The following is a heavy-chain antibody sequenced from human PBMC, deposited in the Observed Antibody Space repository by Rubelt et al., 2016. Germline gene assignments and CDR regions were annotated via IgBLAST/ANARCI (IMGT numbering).Heavy chain of an antibody. CDR3: ARLLKDYGGFDY. CDR2: IYHSGSN. Sequence: QVQLQESGPGLVKPSGTLSLTCAVSGGSISSSNWWSWVRQPPGKGLEWIGEIYHSGSNNYNPSLKCRVPISVATSKNQLSLKLVSVTAAGTAVYYCARLLKDYGGFDYWGQGTLVTVSS. D-gene: IGHD4/OR15-4a*01. J-gene: IGHJ4*02. V-gene: IGHV4-4*02. CDR1: GGSISSSNW.